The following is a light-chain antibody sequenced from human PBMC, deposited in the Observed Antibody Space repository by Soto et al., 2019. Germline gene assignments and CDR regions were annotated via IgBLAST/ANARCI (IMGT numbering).Light chain of an antibody. CDR1: QSVSSY. Sequence: EIVFTQSPATLSLSPGERATLSCRASQSVSSYLAWYQQKPGQAPRLLIYDASNRATGIPARFSGSGSGTDFTLTISSLEPEDFAVYYCQQRSNWRGVTFGQGTRLEIK. J-gene: IGKJ5*01. CDR3: QQRSNWRGVT. V-gene: IGKV3-11*01. CDR2: DAS.